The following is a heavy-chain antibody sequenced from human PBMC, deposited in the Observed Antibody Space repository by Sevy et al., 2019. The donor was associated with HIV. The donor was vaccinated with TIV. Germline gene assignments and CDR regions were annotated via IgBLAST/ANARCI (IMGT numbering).Heavy chain of an antibody. Sequence: ASVNVSCKAAGYSFTNFDINWVRQATGQGLEWMGWMNPNNENTHYSQKFQGRVTMTRSSSANTAYMELSSLTSEDTAIYYCARARLDYEFWSGSYFSRAPWGYKYYAMDVWGQGTTVTVSS. J-gene: IGHJ6*02. V-gene: IGHV1-8*01. CDR1: GYSFTNFD. CDR2: MNPNNENT. D-gene: IGHD3-3*01. CDR3: ARARLDYEFWSGSYFSRAPWGYKYYAMDV.